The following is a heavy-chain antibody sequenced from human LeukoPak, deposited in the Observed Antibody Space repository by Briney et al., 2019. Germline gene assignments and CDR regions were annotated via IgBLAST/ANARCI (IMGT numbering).Heavy chain of an antibody. CDR3: ARSGLGEYYFDY. D-gene: IGHD3-10*01. J-gene: IGHJ4*02. Sequence: GGSLRLSCAASGFTFSSYAMHWVRQAPGEGLEWVAVISYDGSNKYYADSVKGRFTISRDNSKNTLYLQMNSLRAEDTAVYYCARSGLGEYYFDYWGQGTLVTVSS. V-gene: IGHV3-30*04. CDR1: GFTFSSYA. CDR2: ISYDGSNK.